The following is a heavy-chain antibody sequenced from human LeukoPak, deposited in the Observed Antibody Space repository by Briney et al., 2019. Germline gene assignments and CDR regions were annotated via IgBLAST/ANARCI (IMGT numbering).Heavy chain of an antibody. CDR2: ISYDGSNK. D-gene: IGHD2-2*01. J-gene: IGHJ4*02. CDR1: GFTFSSYA. V-gene: IGHV3-30-3*01. CDR3: ARDSGWGDIVVVPAFY. Sequence: GRSLRLSCAASGFTFSSYAMHWVRQAPGKGLEWVAVISYDGSNKYYADSVKGRFTISRDNSKNTLYLQMNSLRAEDTAVYYCARDSGWGDIVVVPAFYWGQGTLVTVSS.